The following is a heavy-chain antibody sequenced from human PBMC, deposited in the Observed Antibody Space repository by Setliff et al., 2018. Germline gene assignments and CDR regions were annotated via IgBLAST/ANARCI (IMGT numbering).Heavy chain of an antibody. D-gene: IGHD1-26*01. J-gene: IGHJ5*02. CDR2: MYYIGSY. CDR3: ARSYHLVLTNWFDA. CDR1: GDSITRSGYY. V-gene: IGHV4-39*07. Sequence: SETLSLTCSVSGDSITRSGYYWGWVRQSPGKGLECIGNMYYIGSYDYNPSLKSRVTISLDTSKNKFSLKLTSVTAADTAVYYCARSYHLVLTNWFDAWGQGIRVTVSS.